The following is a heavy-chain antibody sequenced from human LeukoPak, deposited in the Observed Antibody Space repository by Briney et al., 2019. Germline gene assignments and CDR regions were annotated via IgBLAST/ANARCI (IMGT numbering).Heavy chain of an antibody. CDR3: LRVSSTVAGSDYLDY. V-gene: IGHV3-72*01. Sequence: GGSLRLSCEASGFTFSDHFMDWVRQAPGKRLEWVGRIRKKTNRYTTQYAASVQGKFTISRDDSRNSVYLQMNSLETEDTAVYYCLRVSSTVAGSDYLDYWGQGTPVTVSS. CDR2: IRKKTNRYTT. J-gene: IGHJ4*02. D-gene: IGHD6-19*01. CDR1: GFTFSDHF.